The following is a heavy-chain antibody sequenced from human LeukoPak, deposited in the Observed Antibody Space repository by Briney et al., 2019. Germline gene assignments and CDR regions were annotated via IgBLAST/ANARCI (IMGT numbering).Heavy chain of an antibody. D-gene: IGHD2-2*01. V-gene: IGHV3-48*03. CDR1: GFTFSSYE. J-gene: IGHJ6*02. CDR3: ATYCSSTSCYRTRYMDV. CDR2: IGSSGSTK. Sequence: GGSLRLSCAASGFTFSSYEMIWVRQTPGKGLEWLSYIGSSGSTKYYADSVKGRFTISRDNAENSLYLQMNSLRAEDTAVYYCATYCSSTSCYRTRYMDVWGQGATVTVSS.